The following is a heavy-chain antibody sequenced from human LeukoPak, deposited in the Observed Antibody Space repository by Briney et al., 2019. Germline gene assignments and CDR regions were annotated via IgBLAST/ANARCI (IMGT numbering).Heavy chain of an antibody. CDR1: GFSFRSYW. J-gene: IGHJ4*02. Sequence: PGGSLRLSCAVSGFSFRSYWMSWVRQAPGKGLEWVASIIQDGSEIHYLESVKGRFTISRDNAKSSLFLQMKSLRVEDTAVYYCARLRDDVTKFDSWGQGTLVSVSS. D-gene: IGHD2-8*01. V-gene: IGHV3-7*01. CDR3: ARLRDDVTKFDS. CDR2: IIQDGSEI.